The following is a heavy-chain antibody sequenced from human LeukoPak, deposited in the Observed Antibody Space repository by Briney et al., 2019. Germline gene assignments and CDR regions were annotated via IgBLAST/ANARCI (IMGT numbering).Heavy chain of an antibody. V-gene: IGHV4-38-2*02. Sequence: SETLSLTGTVSGHSISSGYYWGWIRQPPGKGLEWIGSMYHSGSTFHNPSLKSRVTISVDTSKNQVSLQLSSVTAADTAVYYCARSDSSSWLFDYWGQGTLVTVSS. CDR1: GHSISSGYY. D-gene: IGHD6-13*01. J-gene: IGHJ4*02. CDR3: ARSDSSSWLFDY. CDR2: MYHSGST.